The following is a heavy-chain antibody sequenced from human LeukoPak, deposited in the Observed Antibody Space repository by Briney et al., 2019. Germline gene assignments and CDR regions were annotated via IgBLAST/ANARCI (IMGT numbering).Heavy chain of an antibody. CDR2: IYYSGST. CDR3: ARVRHDSYGFDY. D-gene: IGHD5-18*01. J-gene: IGHJ4*02. V-gene: IGHV4-59*01. CDR1: GGSISSYY. Sequence: SETLSLTRTVSGGSISSYYWSWIRQPPGKGLEWIGYIYYSGSTNYNPSLKSRVTISVDTSKNQFSLKLSSVTAADTAVYYCARVRHDSYGFDYWGQGTLVTVSS.